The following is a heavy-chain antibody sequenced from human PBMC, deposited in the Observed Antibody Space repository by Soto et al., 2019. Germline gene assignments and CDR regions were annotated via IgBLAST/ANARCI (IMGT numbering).Heavy chain of an antibody. CDR1: GGSLSSSSYY. J-gene: IGHJ5*02. Sequence: QLQLQESGPGLVKPSETLSLTCTVSGGSLSSSSYYWGWIRQPPGKGLEWIGSIYYSGRTYYNPSLKSRVTISVDTSTDQFSLELSSVSAADTAVYYCASTPLGVVAASLWCDPWGQGILVTVSS. D-gene: IGHD2-15*01. CDR2: IYYSGRT. CDR3: ASTPLGVVAASLWCDP. V-gene: IGHV4-39*01.